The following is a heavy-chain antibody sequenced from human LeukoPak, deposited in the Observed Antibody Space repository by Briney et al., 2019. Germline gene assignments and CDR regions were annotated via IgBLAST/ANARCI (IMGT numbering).Heavy chain of an antibody. Sequence: ASVKVSCKASGGTFSSYAISWVRQAPGQGLEWMGGIIPIFGTANYAQKFQGRVTITADKSTSTAYMELSSLRSEDTAVYYCARGEQQLFPHFDYWGQGTLVTVSS. CDR1: GGTFSSYA. V-gene: IGHV1-69*06. CDR2: IIPIFGTA. CDR3: ARGEQQLFPHFDY. J-gene: IGHJ4*02. D-gene: IGHD6-13*01.